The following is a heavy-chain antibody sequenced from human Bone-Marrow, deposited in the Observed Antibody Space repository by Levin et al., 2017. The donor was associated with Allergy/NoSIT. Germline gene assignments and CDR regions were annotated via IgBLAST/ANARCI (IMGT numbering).Heavy chain of an antibody. V-gene: IGHV4-59*01. D-gene: IGHD2-8*01. CDR3: ARDVMSTNGVRTLSRGMDV. CDR1: GGSISSYY. J-gene: IGHJ6*02. CDR2: IYYSGST. Sequence: SQTLSLTCTVSGGSISSYYWSWIRQPPGKGLEWIGYIYYSGSTNYNPSLKSRVTISVDTSKNQFSLKLSSVTAADTAVYYCARDVMSTNGVRTLSRGMDVWGQGTTVTVSS.